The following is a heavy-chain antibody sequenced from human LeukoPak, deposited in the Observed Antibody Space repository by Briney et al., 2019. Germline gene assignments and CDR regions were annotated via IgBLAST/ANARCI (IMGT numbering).Heavy chain of an antibody. CDR2: IKQDGSEK. Sequence: PGGSLRLSCAASGFTFSSYWMSWVRQAPGKGLEWVANIKQDGSEKYYVDSVKGRFTTSRDNAKNSLYLQMNSLRAENTAVYYCAKDDDWGRYKHWGQGTLVTVSS. CDR1: GFTFSSYW. CDR3: AKDDDWGRYKH. J-gene: IGHJ1*01. V-gene: IGHV3-7*01. D-gene: IGHD3-9*01.